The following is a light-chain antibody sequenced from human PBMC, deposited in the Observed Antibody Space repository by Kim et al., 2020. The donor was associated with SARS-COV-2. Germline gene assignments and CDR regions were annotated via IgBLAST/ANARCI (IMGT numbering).Light chain of an antibody. Sequence: SVSPGQKAIITCSGNKVGDKNVCWYQQRPGQSPLLVIYEDIKRPAGIPERVSGSNSGNTATLTKSGTQAMDEADYYCQAWDSSTVVFGRGTQLTVL. CDR3: QAWDSSTVV. V-gene: IGLV3-1*01. J-gene: IGLJ2*01. CDR2: EDI. CDR1: KVGDKN.